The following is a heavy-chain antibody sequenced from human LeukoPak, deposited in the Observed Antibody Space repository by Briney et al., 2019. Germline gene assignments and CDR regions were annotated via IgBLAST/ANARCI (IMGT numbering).Heavy chain of an antibody. V-gene: IGHV3-23*01. CDR2: ISGSSGST. J-gene: IGHJ4*02. CDR3: AKLQGHSSGWYNY. Sequence: GGSLRLSCAASGYTFSSYAMSWVRQAPGKGLEWVSAISGSSGSTYYADSVKGRFTISRDNSKNTVYLQMNSLRAEDTAVYYCAKLQGHSSGWYNYWGERTLVTVSS. D-gene: IGHD6-19*01. CDR1: GYTFSSYA.